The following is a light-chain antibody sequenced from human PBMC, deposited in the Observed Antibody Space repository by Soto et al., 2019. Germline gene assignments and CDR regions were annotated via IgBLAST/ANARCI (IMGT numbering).Light chain of an antibody. CDR3: SSHTTTSALDI. CDR2: DVT. Sequence: QSALTQPASVSGSPGQSITISCTGTSSDVGAYNYVSWYQQHPGKAPKLIIYDVTNRPSGVSDRFSGSKSGNTASLTISGLQAEDEADYHCSSHTTTSALDIFGGGTQLTVL. CDR1: SSDVGAYNY. J-gene: IGLJ2*01. V-gene: IGLV2-14*01.